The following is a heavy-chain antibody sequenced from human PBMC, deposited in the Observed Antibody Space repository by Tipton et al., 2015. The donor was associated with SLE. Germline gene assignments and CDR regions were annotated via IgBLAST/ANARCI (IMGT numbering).Heavy chain of an antibody. J-gene: IGHJ6*02. D-gene: IGHD1-26*01. V-gene: IGHV4-59*01. Sequence: LRLSCTVSGGSISSYYWSWIRQPPGKGLEWIGYIYYSGSTNYNPSLKSRVTISVDTSKNQFSLNLSSVTAADTAVDCCARATPGNTYYYYGMDVWGQGTTVSVS. CDR2: IYYSGST. CDR3: ARATPGNTYYYYGMDV. CDR1: GGSISSYY.